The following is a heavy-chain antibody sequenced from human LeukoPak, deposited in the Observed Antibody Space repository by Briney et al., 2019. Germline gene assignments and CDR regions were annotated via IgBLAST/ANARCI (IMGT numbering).Heavy chain of an antibody. CDR1: GFTFSSYL. D-gene: IGHD6-19*01. V-gene: IGHV3-21*01. Sequence: PGGSLRLSCAASGFTFSSYLMNWVRQAPGKGLEWVSSISSGGSYIYYADSVKGRFTISRDNAKNSLYLQMNSLRAEDTAVYYCARGSSGSDAFDIWGQGTMVTASS. CDR3: ARGSSGSDAFDI. CDR2: ISSGGSYI. J-gene: IGHJ3*02.